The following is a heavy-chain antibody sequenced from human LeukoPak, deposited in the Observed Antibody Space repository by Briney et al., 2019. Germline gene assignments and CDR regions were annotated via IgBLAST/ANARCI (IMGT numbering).Heavy chain of an antibody. CDR3: AGPYGSGGAFDI. Sequence: GGSLRLSCAASGFTFSSYAMRWVRQAPGKGLEWVSAISGSGGSTYYADSVKGRFTISRDNSKNTLYLQMNSLRAEDTAVYYCAGPYGSGGAFDIWGQGTMVTVSS. J-gene: IGHJ3*02. V-gene: IGHV3-23*01. D-gene: IGHD3-10*01. CDR1: GFTFSSYA. CDR2: ISGSGGST.